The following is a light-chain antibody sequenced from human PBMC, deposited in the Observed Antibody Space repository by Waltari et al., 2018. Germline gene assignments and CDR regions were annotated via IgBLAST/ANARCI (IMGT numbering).Light chain of an antibody. Sequence: QSVLTQPPSASGTPGQRVIISCSGGSSNIRTNTVTWYQQLPGTAPKLLIYTNNQRPSGVPDRFSGSKSGTSASLAISGLQSEDEADYYCATWDDSLTGPVFGGGTKLTVL. CDR1: SSNIRTNT. J-gene: IGLJ3*02. V-gene: IGLV1-44*01. CDR3: ATWDDSLTGPV. CDR2: TNN.